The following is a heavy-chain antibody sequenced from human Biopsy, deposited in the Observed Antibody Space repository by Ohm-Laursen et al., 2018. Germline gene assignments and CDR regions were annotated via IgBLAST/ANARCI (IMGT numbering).Heavy chain of an antibody. CDR3: ARHPTGFWFDP. J-gene: IGHJ5*02. Sequence: SETLSLTCTVSGGSISSDIYYWVWIRQPPGKGLEWIGSIYNTETTFYNPSLKSRVTISVDTSTNQFSLKVSSVTAADTALYFCARHPTGFWFDPWGHGTLVTVSS. CDR1: GGSISSDIYY. V-gene: IGHV4-39*01. CDR2: IYNTETT.